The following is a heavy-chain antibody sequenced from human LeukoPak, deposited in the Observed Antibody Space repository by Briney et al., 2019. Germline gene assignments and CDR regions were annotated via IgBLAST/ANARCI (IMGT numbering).Heavy chain of an antibody. CDR2: IKSKTDGGTT. V-gene: IGHV3-15*01. Sequence: TAGGSLRLSCAASGFTFSNAWMSWVRQAPGKGLEWVGRIKSKTDGGTTDYAAPVKGRFTISRDDSKNTLYLQMNSLKTEDTAVYYCTTDSSGYYYYFDYWGQGTLVTVSS. CDR1: GFTFSNAW. D-gene: IGHD3-22*01. CDR3: TTDSSGYYYYFDY. J-gene: IGHJ4*02.